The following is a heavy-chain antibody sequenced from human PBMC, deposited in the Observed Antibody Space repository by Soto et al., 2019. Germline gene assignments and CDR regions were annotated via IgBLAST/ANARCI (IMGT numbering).Heavy chain of an antibody. CDR2: ISSSDNII. Sequence: GGSLRLSCAASGFIFCDYYMSWIRQAPGKGLEWISYISSSDNIIYYADSVKGRFTISRDNAKNSLYLQMNSLRAEDTAVYYCARDRGYYDSSGYFDYWGQGTLVTVSS. D-gene: IGHD3-22*01. J-gene: IGHJ4*02. V-gene: IGHV3-11*01. CDR1: GFIFCDYY. CDR3: ARDRGYYDSSGYFDY.